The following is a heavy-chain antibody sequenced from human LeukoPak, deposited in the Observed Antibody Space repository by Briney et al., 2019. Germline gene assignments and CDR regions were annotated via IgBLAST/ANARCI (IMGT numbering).Heavy chain of an antibody. Sequence: SVTVSCKASGGTFISYAISWVRQAPGQGLEWMGRIIPIFGTANYAQKFQGRVTITADKSTSTAYMELSSLRSEDTAVYYCARDPGPHSYYMDVWGKGTTVTVSS. CDR1: GGTFISYA. CDR2: IIPIFGTA. V-gene: IGHV1-69*06. CDR3: ARDPGPHSYYMDV. J-gene: IGHJ6*03.